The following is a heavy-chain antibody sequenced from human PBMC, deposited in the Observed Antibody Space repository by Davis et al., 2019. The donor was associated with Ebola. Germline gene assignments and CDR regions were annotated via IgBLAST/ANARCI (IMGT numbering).Heavy chain of an antibody. V-gene: IGHV3-72*01. CDR2: TRNKASSYST. CDR3: ARATSGTYLLNY. J-gene: IGHJ4*02. CDR1: GFTFSDHY. Sequence: GESLKISCAVSGFTFSDHYMDWVRQAPGKGLEWVARTRNKASSYSTEYAASVKDRFIISRDDSKDSLYLQMNSLKTEDTAVYYCARATSGTYLLNYWGQGTLVTVSS. D-gene: IGHD1-26*01.